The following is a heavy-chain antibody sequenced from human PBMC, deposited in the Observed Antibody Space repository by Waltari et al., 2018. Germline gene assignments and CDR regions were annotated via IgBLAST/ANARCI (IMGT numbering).Heavy chain of an antibody. CDR1: GGSISSSSYY. CDR3: ARGEVAAAGMGYYYYYYGMDV. V-gene: IGHV4-39*07. D-gene: IGHD6-13*01. CDR2: IYYSGST. Sequence: QLQLQESGPGLVKPSETLSRTCTVSGGSISSSSYYWGWIRQPPGKGLEWSGSIYYSGSTYYNPSLKSRVTISVDTSKNQFSLKLSSVTAADTAVYYCARGEVAAAGMGYYYYYYGMDVWGQGTTVTVSS. J-gene: IGHJ6*02.